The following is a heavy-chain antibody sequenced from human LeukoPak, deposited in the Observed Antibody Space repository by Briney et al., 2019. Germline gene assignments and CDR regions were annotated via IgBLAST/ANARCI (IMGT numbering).Heavy chain of an antibody. Sequence: GGSLRLSCAASGFTFSSYGMHWVRQAPGKGLEWVAVISYDGSNKYYADSVEGRFTISRDNSKNTLYLQMNSLRAEDTAVYYCAKDLSWNYAFDYWGQGTLVTVSS. CDR2: ISYDGSNK. D-gene: IGHD1-7*01. V-gene: IGHV3-30*18. CDR3: AKDLSWNYAFDY. CDR1: GFTFSSYG. J-gene: IGHJ4*02.